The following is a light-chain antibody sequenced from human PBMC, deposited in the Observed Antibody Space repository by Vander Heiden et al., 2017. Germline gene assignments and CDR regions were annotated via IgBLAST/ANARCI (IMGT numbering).Light chain of an antibody. CDR1: RLGEKY. CDR2: QDN. V-gene: IGLV3-1*01. Sequence: SYDLAQPPSVSVSPGQTASITCPGDRLGEKYVSWYQQRPGQSPTVVIYQDNKRPSGIPERFSGSNSGNTATLTISGAQALDEADYYCQAWASRVPVIFGGGTQLTVL. CDR3: QAWASRVPVI. J-gene: IGLJ2*01.